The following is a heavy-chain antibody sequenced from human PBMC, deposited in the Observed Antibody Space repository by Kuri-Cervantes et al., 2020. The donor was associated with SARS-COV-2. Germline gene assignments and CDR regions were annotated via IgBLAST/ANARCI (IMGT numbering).Heavy chain of an antibody. CDR3: ARDSYSSGWHVLEMIDAFDI. CDR2: ISAYNGNT. Sequence: ASVKVSCKASGYTFTSYGISWVRQAPGQGLEWMGWISAYNGNTNYAQKLQGRVTMTTDTSASTAYMELRSLRSDDTTVYYCARDSYSSGWHVLEMIDAFDIWGQGTMVTVSS. J-gene: IGHJ3*02. V-gene: IGHV1-18*01. D-gene: IGHD6-19*01. CDR1: GYTFTSYG.